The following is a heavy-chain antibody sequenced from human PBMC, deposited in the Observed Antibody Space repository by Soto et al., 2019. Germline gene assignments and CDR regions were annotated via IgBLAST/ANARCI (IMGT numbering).Heavy chain of an antibody. V-gene: IGHV1-46*03. CDR1: GYTFTSYY. CDR3: ARVGRSTRSHTPGYFDY. Sequence: ASVKVSCKASGYTFTSYYMHWVRQAPGQGLEWMGIINPSGGSTSYAQKFQGRVTMTRDTSTSTVYMELSSLRSEDTAVYYCARVGRSTRSHTPGYFDYWGQGTLVTVSS. J-gene: IGHJ4*02. CDR2: INPSGGST.